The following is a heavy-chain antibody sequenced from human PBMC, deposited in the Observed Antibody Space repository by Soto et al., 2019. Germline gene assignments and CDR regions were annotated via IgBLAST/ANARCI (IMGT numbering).Heavy chain of an antibody. J-gene: IGHJ4*02. D-gene: IGHD1-26*01. V-gene: IGHV4-59*01. Sequence: SETLSLTGTVSGDSITGSYWSWIRQPPGKTLEWIWYIYHSGTTTYNPSLKSRVSISVDTSKNQFSLRLTSVIAADTAVYYCARDMPYAAGSLAGCDYWGQGILVTVSS. CDR1: GDSITGSY. CDR3: ARDMPYAAGSLAGCDY. CDR2: IYHSGTT.